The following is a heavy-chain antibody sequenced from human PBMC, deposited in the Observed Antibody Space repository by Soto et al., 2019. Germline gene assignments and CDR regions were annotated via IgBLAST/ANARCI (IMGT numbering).Heavy chain of an antibody. V-gene: IGHV3-30*18. CDR1: GFTFSSYG. J-gene: IGHJ4*02. Sequence: QVQLVESGGGVVQPGRSLRLSCAASGFTFSSYGMHWVRQAPGKGLEWVAVISYDGSNKYYADSVKGRFTISRDNSKNTLYLQMNSLRAEDTAVYYCAKDLGYSSSSPGGYWGQGTLVTVSS. D-gene: IGHD6-6*01. CDR2: ISYDGSNK. CDR3: AKDLGYSSSSPGGY.